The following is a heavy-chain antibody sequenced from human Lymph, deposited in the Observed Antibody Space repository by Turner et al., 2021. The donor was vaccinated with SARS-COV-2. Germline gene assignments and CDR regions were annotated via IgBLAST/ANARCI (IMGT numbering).Heavy chain of an antibody. D-gene: IGHD6-6*01. CDR2: IIPIFGTA. CDR3: TRGETIAAHYDY. CDR1: GGTFSTYT. Sequence: QVQLVQSGAEVKKPRSSVKVSCKASGGTFSTYTISWVRQAPGQGLEWMGGIIPIFGTANYAQKFQGRVTITADESTSTAYMELSSLRSEDTAVYYCTRGETIAAHYDYWGQGTLVTVSS. V-gene: IGHV1-69*01. J-gene: IGHJ4*02.